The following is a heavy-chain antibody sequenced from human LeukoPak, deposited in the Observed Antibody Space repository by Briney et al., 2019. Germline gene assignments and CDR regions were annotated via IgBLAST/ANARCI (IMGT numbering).Heavy chain of an antibody. CDR1: GGSISSYY. Sequence: PSETLSLTCTVSGGSISSYYWSWIRQPPGKGLEWIGYIYYSGSTHYNPSLKSRVTISVDTSKNQFSLRLGSVTAADTAVYYCARDKQPGDQWGQGTLVTVSS. D-gene: IGHD6-13*01. CDR3: ARDKQPGDQ. V-gene: IGHV4-59*01. CDR2: IYYSGST. J-gene: IGHJ5*02.